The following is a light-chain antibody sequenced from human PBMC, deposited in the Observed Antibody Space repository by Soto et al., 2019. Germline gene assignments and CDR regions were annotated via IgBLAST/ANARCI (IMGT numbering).Light chain of an antibody. Sequence: ETVMTQSPATLSVSPGGRATLSCRASQRVSNDLAWYQQKPGQAPRLLIYDASTRATGIPARFSGSGSGTEFTLAISSLQSEDVAVYYCHQYHNWPPGTFGQGTKLQIK. J-gene: IGKJ2*01. V-gene: IGKV3-15*01. CDR2: DAS. CDR3: HQYHNWPPGT. CDR1: QRVSND.